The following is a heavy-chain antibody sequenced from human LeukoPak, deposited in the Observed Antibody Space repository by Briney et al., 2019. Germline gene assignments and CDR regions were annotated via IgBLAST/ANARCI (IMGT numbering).Heavy chain of an antibody. J-gene: IGHJ3*02. D-gene: IGHD3-22*01. V-gene: IGHV4-61*02. CDR1: GGSISSSIYY. Sequence: SETLSLTCNVSGGSISSSIYYWGWIRQPAGKGLEWIGRIYTSGSTNYNPSLKSRVTISADPSKTQFSLKLTSVTAADTAVYYCATRGDYSDTSGNSYDALDIWGQGTMVTVSS. CDR2: IYTSGST. CDR3: ATRGDYSDTSGNSYDALDI.